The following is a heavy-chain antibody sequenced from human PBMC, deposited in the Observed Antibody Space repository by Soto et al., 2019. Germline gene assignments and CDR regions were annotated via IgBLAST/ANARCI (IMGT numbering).Heavy chain of an antibody. CDR2: ISTSDSTR. CDR3: ARLNDFGPRSGHFYL. V-gene: IGHV3-11*01. CDR1: GFTFSDYN. Sequence: GSLRLSCAASGFTFSDYNMAWIRQAPGKGLEWVSYISTSDSTRYYADSVKGRFTISRDNSKTSLYLQMNSLRAEETAVFYCARLNDFGPRSGHFYLWGQGTMVTVSS. D-gene: IGHD1-1*01. J-gene: IGHJ3*01.